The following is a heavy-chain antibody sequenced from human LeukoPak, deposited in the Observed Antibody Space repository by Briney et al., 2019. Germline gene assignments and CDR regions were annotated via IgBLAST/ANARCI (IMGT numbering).Heavy chain of an antibody. Sequence: GRSLRLSCAASGFTFSSYAMHWVRQAPGKGLEWVAVISYDGSNKYYADSVKGRFTISRDNSKNTLYLQMNSLRAEDTAVYYYARGIVVVMGGFDYWGQGTLVTVSS. CDR3: ARGIVVVMGGFDY. CDR2: ISYDGSNK. V-gene: IGHV3-30-3*01. CDR1: GFTFSSYA. J-gene: IGHJ4*02. D-gene: IGHD3-22*01.